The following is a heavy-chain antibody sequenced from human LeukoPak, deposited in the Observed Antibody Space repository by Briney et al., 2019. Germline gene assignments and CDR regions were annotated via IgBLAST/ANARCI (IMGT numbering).Heavy chain of an antibody. J-gene: IGHJ4*02. CDR1: GDSVSSNSAA. CDR3: ASASSHRIAAGGDY. V-gene: IGHV6-1*01. D-gene: IGHD6-13*01. CDR2: TYYRSKWIS. Sequence: SQTLSLTCAISGDSVSSNSAAWNWIRQSPSRGLEWLGRTYYRSKWISDYAVSVKSRMTINADTSKNQFSLQVNSVTPEDTAVYYCASASSHRIAAGGDYWGQGTLVTVSS.